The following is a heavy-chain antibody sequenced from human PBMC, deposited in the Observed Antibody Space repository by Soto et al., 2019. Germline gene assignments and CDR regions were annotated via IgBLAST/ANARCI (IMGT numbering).Heavy chain of an antibody. V-gene: IGHV3-48*02. D-gene: IGHD3-10*01. CDR3: ARQSGSGSYTDYYFDY. J-gene: IGHJ4*02. CDR1: GFTFSSYS. CDR2: ISSSSSTI. Sequence: GGSLRLSCAASGFTFSSYSMNWVRQAPGKGLEWVSYISSSSSTIYYADSVKGRFTISRDNAKNSLYLQMNSLRDEDTAVYYCARQSGSGSYTDYYFDYWGQGTLVTVSS.